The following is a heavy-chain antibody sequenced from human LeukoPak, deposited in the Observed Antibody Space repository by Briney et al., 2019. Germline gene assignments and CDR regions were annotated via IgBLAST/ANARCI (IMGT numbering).Heavy chain of an antibody. J-gene: IGHJ4*02. V-gene: IGHV4-39*07. Sequence: SETLSLTCTVSGGSISSSSYYWGWIRQPPGKGLEWIGSIYYSGSTYYNPSLKSRVTISVDTSKNQFSLKLSSVTAADTAVYYCARGRSALVVRGVKAFDYWGQGTLVTVSS. CDR1: GGSISSSSYY. CDR2: IYYSGST. D-gene: IGHD3-10*01. CDR3: ARGRSALVVRGVKAFDY.